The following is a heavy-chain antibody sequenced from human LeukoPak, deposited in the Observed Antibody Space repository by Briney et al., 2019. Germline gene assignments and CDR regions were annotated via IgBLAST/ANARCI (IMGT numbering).Heavy chain of an antibody. CDR1: GGSLSGFY. V-gene: IGHV4-59*01. CDR2: VYYSGST. Sequence: PSETLSLTCTVSGGSLSGFYWSWIRQPPGKGLEWIGYVYYSGSTTYNPSLKSRVTIAVDTSKNQFSLRLGSVTAADTAVYYCARDDGGVAFDIWGQGTMVTVSS. D-gene: IGHD5-24*01. J-gene: IGHJ3*02. CDR3: ARDDGGVAFDI.